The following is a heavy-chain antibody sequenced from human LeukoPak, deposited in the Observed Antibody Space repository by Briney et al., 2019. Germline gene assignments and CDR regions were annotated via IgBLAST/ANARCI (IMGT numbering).Heavy chain of an antibody. J-gene: IGHJ4*02. V-gene: IGHV3-30-3*01. CDR3: AREIVGATTSGDY. Sequence: PGGSLRLSCAASGFTFSSYAMHWVRQAPGKGLEWVAVIPYDGSNKYYADSVKGRFTISRDNSKNTLYLQMNSLRAEDTAVYYCAREIVGATTSGDYWGQGTLVTVSS. D-gene: IGHD1-26*01. CDR1: GFTFSSYA. CDR2: IPYDGSNK.